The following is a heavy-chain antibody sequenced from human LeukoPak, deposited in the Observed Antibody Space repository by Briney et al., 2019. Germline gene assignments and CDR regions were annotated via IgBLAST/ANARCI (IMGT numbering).Heavy chain of an antibody. D-gene: IGHD2-8*01. J-gene: IGHJ6*02. CDR3: ARDLTDRGYCTNGVCYTLFGMDV. CDR1: GYTFTGYY. V-gene: IGHV1-2*02. CDR2: ISPNSGGT. Sequence: GASVKVSCKASGYTFTGYYMHWVRQAPGQGLEWMGWISPNSGGTNYAQKFQGRVTMTRDTSISTAYMELSRLRSDDTAVYYCARDLTDRGYCTNGVCYTLFGMDVWGQGTTVTVSS.